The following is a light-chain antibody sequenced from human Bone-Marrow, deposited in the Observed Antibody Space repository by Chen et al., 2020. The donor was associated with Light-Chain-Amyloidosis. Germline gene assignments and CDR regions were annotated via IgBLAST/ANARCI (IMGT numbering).Light chain of an antibody. CDR3: SSYTITNTLV. Sequence: QSALTQPASVSGSPGQPITISCTGTSSDVGGDNHVSWYQQHPDKAPKLMIYEVTNRPSWVPDRFAGSKSDNTASLTISGLQTEDEADYFGSSYTITNTLVFGSGTRVTVL. J-gene: IGLJ1*01. CDR2: EVT. CDR1: SSDVGGDNH. V-gene: IGLV2-14*01.